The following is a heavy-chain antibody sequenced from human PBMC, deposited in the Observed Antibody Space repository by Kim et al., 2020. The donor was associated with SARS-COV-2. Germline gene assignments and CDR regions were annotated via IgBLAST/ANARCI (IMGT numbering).Heavy chain of an antibody. CDR3: VRADSASWYTSLDY. D-gene: IGHD6-13*01. CDR1: GGSISTYC. CDR2: ICDSGST. J-gene: IGHJ4*02. Sequence: SETLSLTCTVSGGSISTYCWSWIRQSPGKGLEWLGYICDSGSTNYNPSLNSRVTLSVDTSKNQFSLHLSFVTAADTAVYFCVRADSASWYTSLDYWGQGTLVTVSS. V-gene: IGHV4-59*13.